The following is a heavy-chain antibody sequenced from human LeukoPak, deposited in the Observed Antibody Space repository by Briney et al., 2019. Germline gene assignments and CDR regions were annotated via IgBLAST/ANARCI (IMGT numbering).Heavy chain of an antibody. V-gene: IGHV4-59*01. Sequence: SETLSLTCTVSGGSISSYYWSWIRQPPGKGLEWIGYIYYSGSTNYNPSLKSRVTISVDTSKNQFSLKLSSVTAADTAVYYCARGILAFGELSNDAFDIWGQGTMVTVSS. D-gene: IGHD3-10*01. J-gene: IGHJ3*02. CDR1: GGSISSYY. CDR3: ARGILAFGELSNDAFDI. CDR2: IYYSGST.